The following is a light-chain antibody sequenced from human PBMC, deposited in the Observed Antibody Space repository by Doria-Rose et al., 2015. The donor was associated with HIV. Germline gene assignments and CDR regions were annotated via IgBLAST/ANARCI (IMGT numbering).Light chain of an antibody. V-gene: IGKV3-20*01. J-gene: IGKJ5*01. CDR3: QQYGTSRGT. CDR2: DAS. CDR1: QRIKSSY. Sequence: TQSPGTLSLSPGERATLSCRASQRIKSSYLAWYQQKSGQAPRLLIYDASTRATGIPDRFSGSGSGTDFTLTISRLEPEDVAVYYCQQYGTSRGTFGQETRLEIK.